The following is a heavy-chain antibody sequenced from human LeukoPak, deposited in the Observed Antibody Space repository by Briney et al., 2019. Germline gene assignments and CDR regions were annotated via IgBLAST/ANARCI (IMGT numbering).Heavy chain of an antibody. J-gene: IGHJ4*02. CDR2: IYVGDSDT. V-gene: IGHV5-51*01. D-gene: IGHD3-16*02. Sequence: GESLKISCKGSGNSFTTSWIGWVRQMPGKGLEWMGIIYVGDSDTRYSPSFQGQVTISADKSISTAYLQWSSLKASDTAMYYCARQEVSYDYVWGSYRYANFDYWGQGTLVTVSS. CDR3: ARQEVSYDYVWGSYRYANFDY. CDR1: GNSFTTSW.